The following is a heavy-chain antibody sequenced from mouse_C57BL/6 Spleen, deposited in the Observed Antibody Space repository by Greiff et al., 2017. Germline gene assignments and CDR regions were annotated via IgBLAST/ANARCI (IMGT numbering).Heavy chain of an antibody. V-gene: IGHV5-9-1*02. CDR2: ISSGGDYI. CDR1: GFTFSSYA. D-gene: IGHD1-1*01. Sequence: EVQRVESGEGLVKPGGSLKLSCAASGFTFSSYAMSWVRQTPEKRLEWVAYISSGGDYIYYADTVKGRFTISRDNARNTLYLQMSSLKSEDTAMYYCTRDPFYYYGSSNWYFDVWGTGTTVTVSS. CDR3: TRDPFYYYGSSNWYFDV. J-gene: IGHJ1*03.